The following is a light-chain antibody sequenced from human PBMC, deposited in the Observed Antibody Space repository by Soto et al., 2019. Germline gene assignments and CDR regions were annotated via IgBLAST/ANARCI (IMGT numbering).Light chain of an antibody. CDR2: AAS. J-gene: IGKJ2*01. CDR3: QKYNSAPHT. V-gene: IGKV1-27*01. CDR1: QGISNY. Sequence: DIQMTQSPSSLSASVGDRVTITCRASQGISNYLAWYQQKPGKVPKLLIYAASTLQSGVPSRFSGRGSGTDFTLTIRSLQPEDVASYYCQKYNSAPHTFGQGTKLEIK.